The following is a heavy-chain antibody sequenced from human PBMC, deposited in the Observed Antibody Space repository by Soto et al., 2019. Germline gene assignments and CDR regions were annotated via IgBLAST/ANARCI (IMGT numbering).Heavy chain of an antibody. V-gene: IGHV4-30-4*01. J-gene: IGHJ4*02. CDR3: ARGRWDIVATEIDY. Sequence: SETLSLTCTVSGGSISSGDYYWSWIRQPPGKGLEWIGYIYYSGSTYYNPSLKSRVTISVDTSKNQFSLKLSSVTAADTAVYYCARGRWDIVATEIDYWGQGTLVTVSS. D-gene: IGHD5-12*01. CDR2: IYYSGST. CDR1: GGSISSGDYY.